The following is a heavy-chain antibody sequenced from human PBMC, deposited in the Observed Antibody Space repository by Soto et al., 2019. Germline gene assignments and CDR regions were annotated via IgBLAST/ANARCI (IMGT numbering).Heavy chain of an antibody. CDR1: GGSISSSS. Sequence: QLQLQESGPGLVKPSETLSLTCTVSGGSISSSSWGWIRQPPGKGLEWIGAFHSSGSTFYNSSLPSRVAISIDTSNKQFSLKLSSVTAADTAVYHCARLPTGFPNWFDPWGQGTLVTVSS. D-gene: IGHD3-10*01. V-gene: IGHV4-39*01. CDR2: FHSSGST. J-gene: IGHJ5*02. CDR3: ARLPTGFPNWFDP.